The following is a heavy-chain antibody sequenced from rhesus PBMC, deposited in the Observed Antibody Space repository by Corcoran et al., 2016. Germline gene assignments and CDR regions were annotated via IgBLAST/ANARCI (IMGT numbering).Heavy chain of an antibody. D-gene: IGHD3-34*01. J-gene: IGHJ4*01. V-gene: IGHV3-116*02. Sequence: EVRLVESGGGLVQPGGSLRLFGADPGVMCRDHYMSWVRQAPGKGPEWVGFIGVTPNGGTTEYAASVKGRFTISRDDSKSIASLQMNSLKIEDTAVYYCVRYWGDYWGQGVLVTVSS. CDR1: GVMCRDHY. CDR3: VRYWGDY. CDR2: IGVTPNGGTT.